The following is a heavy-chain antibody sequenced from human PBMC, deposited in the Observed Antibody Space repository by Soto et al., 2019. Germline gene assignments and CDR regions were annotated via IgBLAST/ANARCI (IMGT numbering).Heavy chain of an antibody. CDR3: AKEFEYSGYDPGAKDY. V-gene: IGHV3-23*01. CDR2: ISGSGGST. D-gene: IGHD5-12*01. J-gene: IGHJ4*02. Sequence: EVQLLESGGGLVQPGGSLRLYCAASGFTFSSYAMSWVRQAPGKGLEWVSAISGSGGSTYYADSVKGRFTISRDNSKNTLYLQMNSLRAEDTAVYYCAKEFEYSGYDPGAKDYWGQGTLVTVSS. CDR1: GFTFSSYA.